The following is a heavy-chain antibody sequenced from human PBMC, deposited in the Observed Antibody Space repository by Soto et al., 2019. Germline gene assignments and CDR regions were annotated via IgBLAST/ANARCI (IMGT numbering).Heavy chain of an antibody. Sequence: LXLXCTVCGGSISSXAYYWSWSRQHPGKGLELIGYIYYSGSTYYNPSLKSRVTISVDTSKKQFSLKLRSVTAADTAVYYCARGRLGSGYSSGWYGLYFDYWGQGTLVTVSS. J-gene: IGHJ4*02. CDR1: GGSISSXAYY. D-gene: IGHD6-19*01. CDR3: ARGRLGSGYSSGWYGLYFDY. CDR2: IYYSGST. V-gene: IGHV4-31*03.